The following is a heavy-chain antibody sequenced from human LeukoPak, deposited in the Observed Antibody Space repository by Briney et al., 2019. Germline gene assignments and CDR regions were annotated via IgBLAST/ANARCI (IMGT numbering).Heavy chain of an antibody. Sequence: PGRSLRLSCAASGFTFDDYAMHWVRQAPGKGLEWVSGISWNSGSIGYADSVKGRFTISRDNAKNSLYLQMNSLRAEDTALYYCAKGDLLLWFGELLSPYFDYWGQGILVTVSS. CDR3: AKGDLLLWFGELLSPYFDY. V-gene: IGHV3-9*01. CDR2: ISWNSGSI. CDR1: GFTFDDYA. J-gene: IGHJ4*02. D-gene: IGHD3-10*01.